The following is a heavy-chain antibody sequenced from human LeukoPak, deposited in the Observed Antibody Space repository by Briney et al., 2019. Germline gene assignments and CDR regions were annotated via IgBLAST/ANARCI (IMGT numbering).Heavy chain of an antibody. D-gene: IGHD6-19*01. Sequence: GGSLRLSCAASGFTFSNYWMTWVRQAPGKGLKWVANIKQGGSEKYYVDSVKGRFTISRDNAKNSLFLQMNSLRAEDTAVYYCARVYSSGWVDAFDIWGQGTMVTVSS. CDR1: GFTFSNYW. CDR2: IKQGGSEK. J-gene: IGHJ3*02. V-gene: IGHV3-7*04. CDR3: ARVYSSGWVDAFDI.